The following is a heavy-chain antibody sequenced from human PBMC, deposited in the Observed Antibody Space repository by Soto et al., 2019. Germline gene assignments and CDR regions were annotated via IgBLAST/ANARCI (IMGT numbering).Heavy chain of an antibody. Sequence: GGSLRLSCAASGFTFSSYGMHWVRQAPGKGLEWVAVISYDGSNKYYADSVKGRFTISRDNSKNTLYLQMNSLRAEDTAVYYCAKDIRDLTYFDYWGQGTLVTVSS. CDR1: GFTFSSYG. CDR2: ISYDGSNK. D-gene: IGHD2-2*02. V-gene: IGHV3-30*18. J-gene: IGHJ4*02. CDR3: AKDIRDLTYFDY.